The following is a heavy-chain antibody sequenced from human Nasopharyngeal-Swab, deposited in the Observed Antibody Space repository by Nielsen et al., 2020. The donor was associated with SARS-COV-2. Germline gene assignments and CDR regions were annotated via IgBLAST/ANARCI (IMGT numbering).Heavy chain of an antibody. Sequence: GESLKISCKGSGYSFTSYWIGWVRQMPGKGLEWMGIIYPGDSDTRCSPSFQGQVTISADKSISTAYLQWSSLKASDTAMYYCARLGGGYDFWSGYYNYYYYGMDVWGQGTTVTVSS. D-gene: IGHD3-3*01. J-gene: IGHJ6*02. CDR2: IYPGDSDT. V-gene: IGHV5-51*01. CDR3: ARLGGGYDFWSGYYNYYYYGMDV. CDR1: GYSFTSYW.